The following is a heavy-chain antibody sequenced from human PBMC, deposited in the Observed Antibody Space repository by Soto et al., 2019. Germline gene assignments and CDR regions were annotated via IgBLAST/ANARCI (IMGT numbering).Heavy chain of an antibody. D-gene: IGHD1-26*01. Sequence: EVQLLESGGGLVQPGGSLRLSCAASGFTFSSYAMSWVRQAPGKGLEWVSAISGSGGSTYYADSVEGRFTISRENSKNTLNLQMNSLRAEDTAVYYRAKTSGGGAFYIWGQGTMVTVSS. V-gene: IGHV3-23*01. J-gene: IGHJ3*02. CDR2: ISGSGGST. CDR3: AKTSGGGAFYI. CDR1: GFTFSSYA.